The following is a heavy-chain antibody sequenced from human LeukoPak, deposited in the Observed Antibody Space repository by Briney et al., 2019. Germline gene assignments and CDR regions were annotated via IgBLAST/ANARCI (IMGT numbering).Heavy chain of an antibody. V-gene: IGHV4-59*01. J-gene: IGHJ4*02. CDR3: ARDLRGSSCYDY. CDR2: IYYSGST. Sequence: SETLSLTCTVSGGSLSRYYWSWIRQPPGKGLEWIGYIYYSGSTSYNPSLKSRVTISVDTSKNQFSLKLSSVTAADTALYYCARDLRGSSCYDYWGQGTLVTVSS. D-gene: IGHD2-2*01. CDR1: GGSLSRYY.